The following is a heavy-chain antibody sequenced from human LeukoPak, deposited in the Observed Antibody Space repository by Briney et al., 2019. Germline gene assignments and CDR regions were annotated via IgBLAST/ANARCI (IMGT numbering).Heavy chain of an antibody. CDR1: GVSISSSSYY. Sequence: SETLSLTCTVSGVSISSSSYYWGWIRQPPGKGLEYIGSIHYSGSTYYNLSLKSRVTISVDTSKNQFSLKLSSVTAADTAVYYCARRARTGRYSYGEIDYWGQGTLVTVSS. J-gene: IGHJ4*02. CDR3: ARRARTGRYSYGEIDY. V-gene: IGHV4-39*01. CDR2: IHYSGST. D-gene: IGHD5-18*01.